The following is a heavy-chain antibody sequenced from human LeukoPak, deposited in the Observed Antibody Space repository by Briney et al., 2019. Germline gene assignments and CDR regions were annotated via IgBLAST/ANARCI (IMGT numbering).Heavy chain of an antibody. CDR3: VKDTNSGYYYYGMDV. CDR1: GFTFSTYG. Sequence: GGSLRLSCSASGFTFSTYGMHWVRQAPGEGLEFVSAMSNNGGSTSYADSVKGRFTISRDNSKNTLYLQMSSLRAEDTAVYYCVKDTNSGYYYYGMDVWGQGTTVTVSS. D-gene: IGHD2-2*01. CDR2: MSNNGGST. J-gene: IGHJ6*02. V-gene: IGHV3-64D*09.